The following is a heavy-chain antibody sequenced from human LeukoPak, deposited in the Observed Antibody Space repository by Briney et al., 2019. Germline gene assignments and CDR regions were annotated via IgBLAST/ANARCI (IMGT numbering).Heavy chain of an antibody. CDR1: GGSISTNY. Sequence: SETLSLTCTVSGGSISTNYWTWIRQPPGKTLEWIAFIYISGITNYNPSLESRVTMSVDTSKNQIPLKLRSVTAADTAVYFCARQPEGANWFDPWGQGTLVTVSS. V-gene: IGHV4-4*09. J-gene: IGHJ5*02. CDR3: ARQPEGANWFDP. D-gene: IGHD1-14*01. CDR2: IYISGIT.